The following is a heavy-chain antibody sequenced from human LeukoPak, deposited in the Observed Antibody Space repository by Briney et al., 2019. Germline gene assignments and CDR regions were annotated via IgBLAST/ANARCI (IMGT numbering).Heavy chain of an antibody. CDR2: MNPNSGNT. V-gene: IGHV1-8*01. Sequence: GASVKVSCKASGYTFTSYDINWVRQATGQGLEWMGWMNPNSGNTGYAQKFQGRVTMTTDASTSTAYMELRSLRSDDTAVYYCAKVGAGGIDYWGQGTLVTVSS. D-gene: IGHD3-16*01. J-gene: IGHJ4*02. CDR3: AKVGAGGIDY. CDR1: GYTFTSYD.